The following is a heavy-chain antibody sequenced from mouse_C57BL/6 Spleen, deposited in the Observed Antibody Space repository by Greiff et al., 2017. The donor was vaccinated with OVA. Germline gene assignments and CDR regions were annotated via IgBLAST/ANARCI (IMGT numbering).Heavy chain of an antibody. J-gene: IGHJ4*01. CDR2: IYPGNSDT. CDR3: TKGVYYGYDVGYAMDY. D-gene: IGHD2-2*01. Sequence: EVHLVESGTVLARPGASVKMSCKTSGYTFTSYWMYWVKQRPGQGLEWIGAIYPGNSDTSYNQKFKGKAKLTAVTSASTAYMELSSLTNEDSAVYYCTKGVYYGYDVGYAMDYWGQGTSVTVSS. V-gene: IGHV1-5*01. CDR1: GYTFTSYW.